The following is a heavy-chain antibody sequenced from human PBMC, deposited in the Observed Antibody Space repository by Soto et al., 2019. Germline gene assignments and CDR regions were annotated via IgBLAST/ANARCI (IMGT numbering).Heavy chain of an antibody. CDR2: INPNNGGT. J-gene: IGHJ4*02. D-gene: IGHD1-26*01. Sequence: AASVKVSCKASGYTFTGYYIHWVRQAPGQGLEWMGWINPNNGGTNYVQKFQGRVTMTRDTSISTAYMELRRLTSDDTAVYYCARDLPIVGTTTWDYWGQGTLVTVSS. CDR3: ARDLPIVGTTTWDY. CDR1: GYTFTGYY. V-gene: IGHV1-2*02.